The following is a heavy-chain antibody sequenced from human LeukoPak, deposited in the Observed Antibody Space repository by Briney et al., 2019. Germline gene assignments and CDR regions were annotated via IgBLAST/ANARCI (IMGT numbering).Heavy chain of an antibody. CDR1: GGSISSGGYY. CDR2: IYYSGSI. D-gene: IGHD3-22*01. J-gene: IGHJ4*02. V-gene: IGHV4-31*03. CDR3: AREGYDSSGYYSIFDY. Sequence: SETLSLTCTVSGGSISSGGYYWSWIRQHPGKGLEWIGYIYYSGSIYYNPSLKSRVTISVDTSKNQFSLKLSSVTAADTAVYYCAREGYDSSGYYSIFDYWGQGTLVTVSS.